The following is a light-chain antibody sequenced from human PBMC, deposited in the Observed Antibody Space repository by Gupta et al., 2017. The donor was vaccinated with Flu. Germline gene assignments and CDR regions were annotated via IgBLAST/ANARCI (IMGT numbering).Light chain of an antibody. CDR2: EVD. CDR3: CSYAPRGSSVDSV. Sequence: RALNISCTGTSGDVGAYYLVSWYQQHPGRPPQVVMYEVDQRPSGVSRRFSGSKSAATAFLAISGLHPDDEALYFCCSYAPRGSSVDSVIGGGT. J-gene: IGLJ3*02. CDR1: SGDVGAYYL. V-gene: IGLV2-23*02.